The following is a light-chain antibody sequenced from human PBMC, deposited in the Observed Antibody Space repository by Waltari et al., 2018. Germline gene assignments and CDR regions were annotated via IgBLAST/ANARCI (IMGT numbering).Light chain of an antibody. Sequence: QSALTQPRSVSGSPGQSVTISCTGTSSDDGGYNYVPWYQQHPGKAPKLMIYDVSKRPSGVPDRFSGSKSGNTASLTISGLQAEDEADYYCCSYAGSYTWVFGGGTKLTVL. V-gene: IGLV2-11*01. CDR1: SSDDGGYNY. CDR2: DVS. CDR3: CSYAGSYTWV. J-gene: IGLJ3*02.